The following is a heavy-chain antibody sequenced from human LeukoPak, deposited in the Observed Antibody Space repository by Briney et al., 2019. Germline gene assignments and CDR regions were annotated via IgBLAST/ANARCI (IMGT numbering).Heavy chain of an antibody. CDR2: INPNSGGT. CDR1: GYTFTAYY. J-gene: IGHJ4*02. CDR3: ARDLGQWLVLPGY. V-gene: IGHV1-2*02. D-gene: IGHD6-19*01. Sequence: GASVKVSCQASGYTFTAYYMHWVRQAPGQGLEWMGWINPNSGGTNYAQKFQGRVTMTRDTSISTAYMELSRLRSDDTAVYYCARDLGQWLVLPGYWGQGTLVTVSS.